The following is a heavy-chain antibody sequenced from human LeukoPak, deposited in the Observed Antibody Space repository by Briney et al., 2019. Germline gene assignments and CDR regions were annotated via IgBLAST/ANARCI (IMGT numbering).Heavy chain of an antibody. Sequence: SETLSLTCAVYGGSFSGYYWSWIRQPPGKGLEWIGDTHHSGVTNYNASLKSRVTISVDKSKNQLSLELTSVTAADTALYYCARGGDSGAYRRFDYWGQGTLVTVSS. J-gene: IGHJ4*02. D-gene: IGHD1-26*01. CDR1: GGSFSGYY. CDR3: ARGGDSGAYRRFDY. CDR2: THHSGVT. V-gene: IGHV4-34*01.